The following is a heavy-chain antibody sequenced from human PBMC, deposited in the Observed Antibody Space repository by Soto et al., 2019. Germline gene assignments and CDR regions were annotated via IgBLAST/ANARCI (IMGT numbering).Heavy chain of an antibody. V-gene: IGHV4-59*01. CDR2: TYYSGRT. J-gene: IGHJ6*02. Sequence: QMQLQESGPGLVKPSETLSLTCTVSGGSISSYYSSWIRQPPRKGLEWIGHTYYSGRTDCHPSLPRRVTTSVDTSTSRCSLTLTAVTAPDPAVYYCARARSWWVKIEYYITGMDVWGHGTTGTFSS. D-gene: IGHD2-15*01. CDR3: ARARSWWVKIEYYITGMDV. CDR1: GGSISSYY.